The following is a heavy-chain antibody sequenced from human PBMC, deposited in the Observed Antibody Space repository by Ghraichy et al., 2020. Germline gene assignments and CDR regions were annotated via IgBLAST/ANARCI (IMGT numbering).Heavy chain of an antibody. J-gene: IGHJ5*02. CDR3: ARRRTLHGLAGWFDP. V-gene: IGHV3-7*01. Sequence: GGSLRLSCAVSGFTFSRYWMGWVRQAPGKGLEWVANINDDGTERYYVDSVKGRFTIFRDNAKTSVFLQMNSLRVEDTAVYYCARRRTLHGLAGWFDPWGQGSLVTVSS. CDR1: GFTFSRYW. CDR2: INDDGTER. D-gene: IGHD1/OR15-1a*01.